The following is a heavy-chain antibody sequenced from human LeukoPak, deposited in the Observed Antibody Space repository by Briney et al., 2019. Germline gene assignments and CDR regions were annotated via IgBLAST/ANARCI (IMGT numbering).Heavy chain of an antibody. J-gene: IGHJ4*02. D-gene: IGHD3-9*01. CDR3: ARQVRSGIFDILTGYYKGYYFDY. V-gene: IGHV4-39*01. Sequence: SETLSLTCTVSGGSISSSSYYWGWIRQPPGKGLEWIGSIYYSGSTYYNPSLKSRVTISVDTSKNQFSLKLSSVTAADTAVYYCARQVRSGIFDILTGYYKGYYFDYWGQGTLVTVSS. CDR2: IYYSGST. CDR1: GGSISSSSYY.